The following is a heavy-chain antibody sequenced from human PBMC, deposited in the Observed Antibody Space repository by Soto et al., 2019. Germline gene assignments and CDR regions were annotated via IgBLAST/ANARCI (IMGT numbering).Heavy chain of an antibody. J-gene: IGHJ6*02. V-gene: IGHV4-31*03. CDR2: IYYSGST. Sequence: SETLSLTCTVSGGSISSGGYYWSWIRQHPGKGLEWIGYIYYSGSTYYNPSLKSRVTISVDTSKNQCSLKLSSVTAADTAVYYCARDRWNRNYYYYYGMDVWGQGTTVTVSS. D-gene: IGHD1-1*01. CDR1: GGSISSGGYY. CDR3: ARDRWNRNYYYYYGMDV.